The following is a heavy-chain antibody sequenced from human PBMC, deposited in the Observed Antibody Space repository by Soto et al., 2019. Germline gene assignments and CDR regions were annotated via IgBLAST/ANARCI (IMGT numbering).Heavy chain of an antibody. J-gene: IGHJ6*02. CDR1: GFTVSRNY. Sequence: PGGSLRLSCAASGFTVSRNYMSWVRQAPGKGLEWVSVIYSGGSTYYADSVKGRFTISRDNSKNTLYLQMNSLRAEDTAVYYCARDMGDDILMYGMDVWGQGTTVTVSS. CDR2: IYSGGST. V-gene: IGHV3-66*01. CDR3: ARDMGDDILMYGMDV. D-gene: IGHD3-9*01.